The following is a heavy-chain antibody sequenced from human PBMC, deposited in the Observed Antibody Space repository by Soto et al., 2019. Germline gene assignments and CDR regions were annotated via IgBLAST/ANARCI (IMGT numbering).Heavy chain of an antibody. J-gene: IGHJ6*03. CDR1: GFTVSSNY. CDR2: IYSGGST. CDR3: AREVGYCTNGVCYTDNYYYYYMDV. D-gene: IGHD2-8*01. V-gene: IGHV3-66*01. Sequence: EVQLVESGGGLVQPGGSLRLSCAASGFTVSSNYMSWVRQAPGKGLEWVSVIYSGGSTYYADSVKGRFTISRDNSKNTLYLQMNSLRAGDTAVYYCAREVGYCTNGVCYTDNYYYYYMDVWGKGTTVTVSS.